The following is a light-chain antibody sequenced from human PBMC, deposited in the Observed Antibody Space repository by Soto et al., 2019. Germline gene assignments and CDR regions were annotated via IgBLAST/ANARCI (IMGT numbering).Light chain of an antibody. CDR1: QGISKY. J-gene: IGKJ1*01. CDR2: AAS. Sequence: SLCTHVGDRVTITCRASQGISKYLAWYQQKPGKVPKLLIYAASTLQSGVPSRFSGSGSGTDFTLTISGLAPEQFTPYYCQQGELPPCTVGQGTKVDIK. V-gene: IGKV1-27*01. CDR3: QQGELPPCT.